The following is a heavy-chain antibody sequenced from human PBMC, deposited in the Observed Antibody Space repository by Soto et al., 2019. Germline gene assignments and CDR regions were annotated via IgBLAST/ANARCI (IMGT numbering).Heavy chain of an antibody. V-gene: IGHV3-7*03. J-gene: IGHJ5*02. CDR1: GFTFGKYW. Sequence: EVQLVESGGGLVQPGGSLRLSCVGSGFTFGKYWMDWLRQTPGKGLEWGANIKQDGSEKFYVDSVRGRFTMSRDNAKNSVYLEMNRLRDEDTGVYYCAREEESVGSPPSGFHPWGQGVQVTVSS. CDR2: IKQDGSEK. CDR3: AREEESVGSPPSGFHP. D-gene: IGHD3-10*01.